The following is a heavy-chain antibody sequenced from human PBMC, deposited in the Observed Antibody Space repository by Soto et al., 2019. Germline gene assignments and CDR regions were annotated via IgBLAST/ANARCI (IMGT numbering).Heavy chain of an antibody. CDR3: ATAGGYHFGMDV. Sequence: ASVKVSCKASSFIFTSYGINWVRQAPVQGLEWMGWISGYNGNTKYGQKFQDRVTLTADTSTATAFMEVRSLRGDDSAVYYCATAGGYHFGMDVWGQGTTVTVSS. J-gene: IGHJ6*02. CDR1: SFIFTSYG. D-gene: IGHD2-8*02. CDR2: ISGYNGNT. V-gene: IGHV1-18*01.